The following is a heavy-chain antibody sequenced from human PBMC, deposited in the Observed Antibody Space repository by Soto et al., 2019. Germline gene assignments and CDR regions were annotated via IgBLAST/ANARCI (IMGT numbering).Heavy chain of an antibody. V-gene: IGHV3-23*01. CDR2: ISGSGGST. J-gene: IGHJ4*01. CDR3: AKAPLFWSGYSTFDY. Sequence: PGGSLILSCAASGFSFSSYNKSWVRQAPGKGLEWVSAISGSGGSTYYADSVKGRFTISRDNSKNTLYLQMNSLRAEDKAVYYCAKAPLFWSGYSTFDYWGQGTLVIVSS. CDR1: GFSFSSYN. D-gene: IGHD3-3*01.